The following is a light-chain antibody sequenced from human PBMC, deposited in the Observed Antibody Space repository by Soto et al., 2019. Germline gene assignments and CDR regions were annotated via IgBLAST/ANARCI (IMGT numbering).Light chain of an antibody. CDR1: SGDVGTYNL. CDR3: CSYAGSSTLYV. CDR2: EVN. V-gene: IGLV2-23*02. J-gene: IGLJ1*01. Sequence: QSALTQPASVSGSPGQSITIPCTGTSGDVGTYNLVSWYQQHPGKAPKLVIYEVNKRPSGVSDRFSGSKSGNTASLTISGLQAEDEANYYCCSYAGSSTLYVFGTGTKVTVL.